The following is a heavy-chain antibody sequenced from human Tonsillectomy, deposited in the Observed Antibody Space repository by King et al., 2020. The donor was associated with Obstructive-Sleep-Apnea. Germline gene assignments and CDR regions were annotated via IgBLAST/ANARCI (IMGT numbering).Heavy chain of an antibody. Sequence: VQLVESGAEVKKPGASVKVSCKTSGYPFTDYYMHWVRQAPGQGLEWMGWINPNSGGTNYAQKFQGRVTMTRDTSISTAYMELSRLGSDDTAVYYCARDPSLGPANTIRSNYFDYWGQGTLVTVSS. CDR1: GYPFTDYY. J-gene: IGHJ4*02. V-gene: IGHV1-2*02. D-gene: IGHD5-24*01. CDR2: INPNSGGT. CDR3: ARDPSLGPANTIRSNYFDY.